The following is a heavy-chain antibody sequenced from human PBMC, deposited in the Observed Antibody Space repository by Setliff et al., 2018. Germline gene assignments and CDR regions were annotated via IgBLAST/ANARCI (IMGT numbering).Heavy chain of an antibody. Sequence: ASVKVSCKASGYTFTGYYMHWVRQAPGQGLEWMGWINPNSGGTNYAQKFQGWVTMTRDTSISTAYMELRSLRSDDTAVYYCARDRREAFDIWGQGTMVTVSS. CDR1: GYTFTGYY. V-gene: IGHV1-2*04. J-gene: IGHJ3*02. CDR2: INPNSGGT. CDR3: ARDRREAFDI.